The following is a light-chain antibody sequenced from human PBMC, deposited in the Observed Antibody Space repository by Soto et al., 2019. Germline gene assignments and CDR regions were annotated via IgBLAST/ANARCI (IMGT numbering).Light chain of an antibody. CDR3: SSSRSSSTYVV. Sequence: QSALTQPASVSGSPGQSITISCNGTSSDVGGYNYVSWYQQHPGKAPKLMIYDVSNRPSGVSNRFSGSKSGNTASLTISGLQAQDEADYDCSSSRSSSTYVVFGGGTQLTVL. CDR1: SSDVGGYNY. CDR2: DVS. V-gene: IGLV2-14*01. J-gene: IGLJ2*01.